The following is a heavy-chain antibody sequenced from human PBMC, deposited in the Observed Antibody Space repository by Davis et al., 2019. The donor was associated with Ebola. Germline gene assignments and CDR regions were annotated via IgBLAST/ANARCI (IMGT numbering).Heavy chain of an antibody. CDR2: IYYSGSI. J-gene: IGHJ4*02. CDR3: ARHRYSSSWYAGPKSGYLDY. D-gene: IGHD6-13*01. CDR1: GGSISSYY. V-gene: IGHV4-59*08. Sequence: SETLSLTCTVSGGSISSYYWSWIRQPPGKGLEWIGYIYYSGSINYNPSLKSRVTISVDTSKNQFSLKLSSVTAADTAVYYCARHRYSSSWYAGPKSGYLDYWGQGTLVTVSS.